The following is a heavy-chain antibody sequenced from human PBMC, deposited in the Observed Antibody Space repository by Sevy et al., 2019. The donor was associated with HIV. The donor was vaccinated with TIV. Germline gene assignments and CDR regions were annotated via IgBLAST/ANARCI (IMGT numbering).Heavy chain of an antibody. J-gene: IGHJ4*02. CDR2: FSFGCGRI. CDR1: GFTFPKYS. CDR3: AREGCTQPHDY. V-gene: IGHV3-23*01. D-gene: IGHD2-8*01. Sequence: GGSLRLSCAASGFTFPKYSMSWVRQAPGKGLEWVSTFSFGCGRINYADSVKGRSTISRDDSKNTLFLQMNSLRAEDTATYFCAREGCTQPHDYWGQGTLVTVSS.